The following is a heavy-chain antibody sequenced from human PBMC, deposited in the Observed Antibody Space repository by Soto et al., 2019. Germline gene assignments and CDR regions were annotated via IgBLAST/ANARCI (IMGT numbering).Heavy chain of an antibody. Sequence: QVQLVQSGAEVKKPGSSVKVSCTASGATFSRFAVSWVRQAPGQGLEWMGGIIPMFGTSNYAQRFRDRVTITADESTTTAYMELSSLRSEDTAVYYCARAICTGYTYGCDYFDYWGQGTLVTVSS. CDR2: IIPMFGTS. CDR1: GATFSRFA. J-gene: IGHJ4*02. CDR3: ARAICTGYTYGCDYFDY. D-gene: IGHD5-18*01. V-gene: IGHV1-69*12.